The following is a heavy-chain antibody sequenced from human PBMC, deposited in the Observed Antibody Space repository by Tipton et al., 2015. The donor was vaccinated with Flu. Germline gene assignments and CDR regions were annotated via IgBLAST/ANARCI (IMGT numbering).Heavy chain of an antibody. Sequence: TLSLTCSVSGDSITNNLFYWGWIRQPPGRGLEWIGSIFYSGSTFYNASLKSRVNVDVDTSNNQFSLRLSSMTAADTAVYYCVRHYFPSTGWYYFESWGQGTLVTVSS. CDR1: GDSITNNLFY. V-gene: IGHV4-39*01. CDR3: VRHYFPSTGWYYFES. D-gene: IGHD6-19*01. J-gene: IGHJ4*02. CDR2: IFYSGST.